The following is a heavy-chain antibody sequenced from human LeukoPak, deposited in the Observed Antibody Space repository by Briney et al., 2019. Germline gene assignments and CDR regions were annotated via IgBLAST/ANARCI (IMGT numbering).Heavy chain of an antibody. J-gene: IGHJ4*02. CDR2: INPNSGGT. D-gene: IGHD2-15*01. V-gene: IGHV1-2*02. CDR1: GYTFIGNY. CDR3: ASGFCSGGDCYQRPNFDY. Sequence: ASVKVSCKASGYTFIGNYIHWVRQAPGQGLQWMGWINPNSGGTNYAQEFQGRVTMTRDTSISTAFLDLRRITSDDTAVYYCASGFCSGGDCYQRPNFDYWGRGTLVTVSS.